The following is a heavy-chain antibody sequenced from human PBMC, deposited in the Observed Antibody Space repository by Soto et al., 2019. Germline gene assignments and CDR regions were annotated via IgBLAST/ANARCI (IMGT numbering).Heavy chain of an antibody. J-gene: IGHJ4*02. Sequence: APGKGLEWVSAISGSGGSTYYADSVKGRFTISRDNSKNTLYLQINSLRAEDTAVYYCAKVTVGATTERYFDYWGQGTLVTVSS. V-gene: IGHV3-23*01. D-gene: IGHD1-26*01. CDR2: ISGSGGST. CDR3: AKVTVGATTERYFDY.